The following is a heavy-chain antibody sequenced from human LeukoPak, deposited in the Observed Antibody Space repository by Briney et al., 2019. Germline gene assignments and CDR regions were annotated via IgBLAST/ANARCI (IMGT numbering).Heavy chain of an antibody. Sequence: PSETLSLTCTVSGYSISSGYYWGWIRQPPGKGLEWIGSIYHSGSTYYNPSLKSRVTMSVDTSKNQFSLKLSSVTAADTAVYYCARSEVVAGSGWYFDLWGRGTLVTVSS. V-gene: IGHV4-38-2*02. D-gene: IGHD2-15*01. CDR1: GYSISSGYY. J-gene: IGHJ2*01. CDR2: IYHSGST. CDR3: ARSEVVAGSGWYFDL.